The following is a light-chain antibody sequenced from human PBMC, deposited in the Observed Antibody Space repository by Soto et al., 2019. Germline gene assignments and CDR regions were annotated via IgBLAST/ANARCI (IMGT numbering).Light chain of an antibody. CDR2: GAS. CDR1: QSVSNN. CDR3: QQYNNWPLT. V-gene: IGKV3D-15*01. Sequence: EVVLTQSPATLSLSLGEVATLSCRASQSVSNNYLAWYQQKPGQAPRLLIYGASNRATGIPDRFSGSGSGTEFTLTISSLQSEDFAVYYCQQYNNWPLTFGPGTKVDIK. J-gene: IGKJ3*01.